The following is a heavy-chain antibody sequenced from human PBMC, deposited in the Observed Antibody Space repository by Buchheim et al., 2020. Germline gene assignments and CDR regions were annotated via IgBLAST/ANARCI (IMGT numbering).Heavy chain of an antibody. CDR2: ISGSGGST. Sequence: EVQLLESGGGLVQPGGSLRLSCAASGFTFSSYAMSWVRQAPGKGLEWVSAISGSGGSTYYADSVKGRFTISRDNSKNTLYLQMNSLRGEDTAVYYCASDREYGLDRASNFDYWGQGTL. V-gene: IGHV3-23*01. J-gene: IGHJ4*02. D-gene: IGHD2/OR15-2a*01. CDR1: GFTFSSYA. CDR3: ASDREYGLDRASNFDY.